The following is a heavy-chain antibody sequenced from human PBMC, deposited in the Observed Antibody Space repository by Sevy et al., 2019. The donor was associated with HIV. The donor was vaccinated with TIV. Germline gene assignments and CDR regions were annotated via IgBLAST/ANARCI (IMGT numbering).Heavy chain of an antibody. J-gene: IGHJ3*02. CDR2: ISGNGGNR. Sequence: GGSLRLSCAASEFTFSSHAVSWVRQAPGKGLEWVSAISGNGGNRHYADSVRGRFTISRDNFKNTLYLQMNSLRAEDTALYYCARDGRGISAFDIWGQGTTVTVSS. CDR3: ARDGRGISAFDI. D-gene: IGHD3-3*02. CDR1: EFTFSSHA. V-gene: IGHV3-23*01.